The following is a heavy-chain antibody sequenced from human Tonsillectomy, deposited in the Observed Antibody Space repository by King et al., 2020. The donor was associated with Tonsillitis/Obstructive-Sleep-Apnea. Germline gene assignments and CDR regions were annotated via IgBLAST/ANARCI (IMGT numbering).Heavy chain of an antibody. J-gene: IGHJ6*02. D-gene: IGHD3-22*01. CDR1: GGTFTNYA. V-gene: IGHV1-69*13. CDR3: VRGFRDYVGSVYWMDV. Sequence: QLVQSGAEVKKPGSSVKVSCKASGGTFTNYAIIWVRQAPGQGLEWMGGIIPSFGTTNFAQKFQDRVTITADKSTRTAYMELSSLRSEDTAVYYCVRGFRDYVGSVYWMDVWGQGTTVIVSS. CDR2: IIPSFGTT.